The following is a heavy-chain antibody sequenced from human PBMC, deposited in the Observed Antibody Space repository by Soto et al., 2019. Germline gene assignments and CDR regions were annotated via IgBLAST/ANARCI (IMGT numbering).Heavy chain of an antibody. CDR3: ARIYCSSTSCYWLGGAFDI. Sequence: QVPLVQSGAEVKKPGASVKVSCKASGYTFTSYGISWVRQAPGQGLEWMGWISAYNGNTNYAQKLQGRVTMTTDTSTSTAYMELRSLRSDDTAVYYCARIYCSSTSCYWLGGAFDIWGQGTMVTVSS. V-gene: IGHV1-18*01. CDR1: GYTFTSYG. D-gene: IGHD2-2*01. CDR2: ISAYNGNT. J-gene: IGHJ3*02.